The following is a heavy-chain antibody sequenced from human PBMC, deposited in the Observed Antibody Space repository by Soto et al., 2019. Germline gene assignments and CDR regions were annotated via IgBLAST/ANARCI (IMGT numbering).Heavy chain of an antibody. CDR2: IKSKTDGGTT. CDR3: TTTTYSSSWYFDY. J-gene: IGHJ4*02. D-gene: IGHD6-13*01. CDR1: GFTFSNAW. Sequence: PGGSLRLSCAASGFTFSNAWMSWVRQAPGKGLEWVGRIKSKTDGGTTDYAAPVKGRFTISRDDSKNTLYLQMNSLKTEDTAVYYCTTTTYSSSWYFDYWGQGTLVTVSS. V-gene: IGHV3-15*01.